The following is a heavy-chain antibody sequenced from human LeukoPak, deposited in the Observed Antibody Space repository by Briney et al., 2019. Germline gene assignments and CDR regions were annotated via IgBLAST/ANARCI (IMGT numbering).Heavy chain of an antibody. Sequence: PGGSLRLSCAASGFTFSRNWMHWVRQAPGKGLVWVSRISSDGSSTTYADSVKGRFIISRDNAKNTLYLQMNSLRVEDTAVYYCARDYYGSGSYYCYYWGQGTLVTVSS. CDR1: GFTFSRNW. V-gene: IGHV3-74*01. CDR3: ARDYYGSGSYYCYY. J-gene: IGHJ4*02. CDR2: ISSDGSST. D-gene: IGHD3-10*01.